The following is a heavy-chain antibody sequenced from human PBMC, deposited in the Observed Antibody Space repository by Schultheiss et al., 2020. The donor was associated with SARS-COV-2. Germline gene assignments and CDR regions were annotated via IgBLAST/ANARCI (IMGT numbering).Heavy chain of an antibody. V-gene: IGHV3-23*01. J-gene: IGHJ4*02. CDR1: GFTFSSYW. D-gene: IGHD6-19*01. CDR3: AKESYSSGWYAGGDY. CDR2: ISGSGGST. Sequence: GGSLRLSCAASGFTFSSYWMSWVRQAPGKGLEWVSAISGSGGSTYYADSVKGRFTISRDNSKNTLYLQMNSLRAEDTAVYYCAKESYSSGWYAGGDYWGQGTLVTVSS.